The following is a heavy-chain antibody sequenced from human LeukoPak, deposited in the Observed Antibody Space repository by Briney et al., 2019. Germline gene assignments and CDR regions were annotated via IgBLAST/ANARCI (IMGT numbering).Heavy chain of an antibody. CDR3: TREDY. CDR2: IHPHSGGA. Sequence: ASVKVSCKASGYTFSDNYIHWMRQASGQGLEWMGWIHPHSGGAVYAQKFQGRVTVTRDTSISTVYMGLNSLKSDDTAVYYCTREDYWGQGTLVIVSS. V-gene: IGHV1-2*02. CDR1: GYTFSDNY. J-gene: IGHJ4*02. D-gene: IGHD3-10*01.